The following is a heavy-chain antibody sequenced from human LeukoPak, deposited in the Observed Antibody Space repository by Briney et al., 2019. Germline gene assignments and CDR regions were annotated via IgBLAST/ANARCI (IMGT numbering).Heavy chain of an antibody. J-gene: IGHJ4*02. CDR3: ARDSGLLWFGELDY. V-gene: IGHV3-21*01. CDR1: GFTFSSYN. Sequence: GGSLRLSCAASGFTFSSYNMNWVRQAPGKGLEWVSSISSSSSYIYYADSVKGRFTISRDNAKNSLYLQMNSLRAEDTAVYYCARDSGLLWFGELDYWGQGTLVTVSS. CDR2: ISSSSSYI. D-gene: IGHD3-10*01.